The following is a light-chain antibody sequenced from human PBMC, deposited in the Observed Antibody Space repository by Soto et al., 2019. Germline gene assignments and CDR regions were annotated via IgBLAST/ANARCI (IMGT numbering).Light chain of an antibody. J-gene: IGKJ3*01. CDR2: GAS. CDR1: QSVSSSY. CDR3: QQYGSSPFT. V-gene: IGKV3-20*01. Sequence: ESVLTQSPGTLSMSPGERATLSCRASQSVSSSYSAWYQQKPGQAPRLLIYGASCRATGIPDRFSGSGSGTDFTLTISRLEPEDFAVYYCQQYGSSPFTFGPGTKVDIK.